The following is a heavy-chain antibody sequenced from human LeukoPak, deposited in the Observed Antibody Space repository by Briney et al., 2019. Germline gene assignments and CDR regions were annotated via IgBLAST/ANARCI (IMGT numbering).Heavy chain of an antibody. Sequence: ASVKVSCKASGYTFTGYYMHWVRQAPGQGLEWMGWINPNSGGTNYAQKFQGRVTMTRDTSISTAYMELSRLRSDDTAVYYCARSRYCSGGSCLYYFDYWGQGTLVTVSS. CDR1: GYTFTGYY. D-gene: IGHD2-15*01. V-gene: IGHV1-2*02. J-gene: IGHJ4*02. CDR2: INPNSGGT. CDR3: ARSRYCSGGSCLYYFDY.